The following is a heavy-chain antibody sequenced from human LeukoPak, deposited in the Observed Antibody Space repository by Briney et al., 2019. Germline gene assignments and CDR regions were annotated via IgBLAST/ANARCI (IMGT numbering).Heavy chain of an antibody. CDR2: IYYSGST. D-gene: IGHD3/OR15-3a*01. CDR1: GGSISSSSYY. Sequence: SETLSLTCTVSGGSISSSSYYWGWIRQPPGKGLEWIGRIYYSGSTYYNPSLKSRVTISIDTSKNQFSLKLSSVTAADTAVYFCARDPNSRDLKNDSWGQGTLVTVSS. CDR3: ARDPNSRDLKNDS. V-gene: IGHV4-39*07. J-gene: IGHJ4*02.